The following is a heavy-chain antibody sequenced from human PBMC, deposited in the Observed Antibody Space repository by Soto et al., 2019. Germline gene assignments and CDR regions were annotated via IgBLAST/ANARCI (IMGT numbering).Heavy chain of an antibody. CDR1: GGSIGSSNG. V-gene: IGHV4-4*02. J-gene: IGHJ4*02. D-gene: IGHD5-18*01. CDR3: SRGRGDTAMPWHY. Sequence: PSETLCLTCAVSGGSIGSSNGWSWVRQPPGKGLEWIGEIYHSGSTNYNPSLKSRVTISVDKSKNQFSLKLSSVTAADTAVYYCSRGRGDTAMPWHYWGQGTLVTVSS. CDR2: IYHSGST.